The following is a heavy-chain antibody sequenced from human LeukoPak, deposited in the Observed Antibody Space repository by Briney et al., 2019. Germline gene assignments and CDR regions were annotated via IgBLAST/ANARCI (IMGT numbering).Heavy chain of an antibody. V-gene: IGHV4-30-4*08. CDR1: GGSISSGDYY. D-gene: IGHD5-18*01. CDR3: ARGGYSYGTGIDY. CDR2: IYYSGST. Sequence: SETLSLTCTVSGGSISSGDYYWSWIRQPPGKGLEWIGYIYYSGSTYYNPSRRSRVTISVDTSKNQFSLKLSSVTAADTAVYYCARGGYSYGTGIDYWGQGTLVTVSS. J-gene: IGHJ4*02.